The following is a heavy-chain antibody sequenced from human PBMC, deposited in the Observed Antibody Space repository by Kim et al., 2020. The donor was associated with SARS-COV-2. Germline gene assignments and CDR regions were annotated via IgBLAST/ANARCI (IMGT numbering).Heavy chain of an antibody. V-gene: IGHV3-30*02. CDR3: AKDGSDYGMDV. CDR2: K. D-gene: IGHD3-10*01. J-gene: IGHJ6*02. Sequence: KYYADHVKRRIPISRDNTKTTLYLQMNSLRVEDMAVYYCAKDGSDYGMDVWGQGTTVTVPS.